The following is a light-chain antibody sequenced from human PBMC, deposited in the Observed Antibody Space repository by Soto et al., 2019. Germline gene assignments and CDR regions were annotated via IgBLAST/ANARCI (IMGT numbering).Light chain of an antibody. CDR3: QKYYTAPRT. V-gene: IGKV1-27*01. CDR1: QGITNY. CDR2: GAS. Sequence: DIQMTQSPSSLSASVGDRVTITCRASQGITNYLAWYQQKPGKPPKLLIYGASALESGVPSRFSGSGSGTDFTLTISSLQPEDVGTYYCQKYYTAPRTFGPGTKVDIK. J-gene: IGKJ1*01.